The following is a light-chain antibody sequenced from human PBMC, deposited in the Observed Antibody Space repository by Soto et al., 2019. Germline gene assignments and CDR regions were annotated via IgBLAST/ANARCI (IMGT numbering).Light chain of an antibody. J-gene: IGKJ1*01. V-gene: IGKV1-8*01. CDR3: QQYNSVT. CDR1: QGISSY. Sequence: AIRMTQSPSSLSASTGDRVTITCRASQGISSYLAWYQQKPGKAPKLLIYAAYNLQSGVPSRFSGSGSGTDFTLTISCLQSDDFATYYCQQYNSVTFGQGTKVDIK. CDR2: AAY.